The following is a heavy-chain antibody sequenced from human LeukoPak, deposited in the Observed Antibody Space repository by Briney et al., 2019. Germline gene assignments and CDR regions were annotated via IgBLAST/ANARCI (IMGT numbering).Heavy chain of an antibody. V-gene: IGHV4-34*01. J-gene: IGHJ4*02. CDR1: GGSFSGYY. Sequence: SETLSLTCAVYGGSFSGYYWSWIRQPPGQGLEWIGEIYHSGSTNYNPSLKSRVTISVATSKNQFSLKLSSVTAADTAVYYCARSDYYGSGSYWGQGTLVTVSS. D-gene: IGHD3-10*01. CDR2: IYHSGST. CDR3: ARSDYYGSGSY.